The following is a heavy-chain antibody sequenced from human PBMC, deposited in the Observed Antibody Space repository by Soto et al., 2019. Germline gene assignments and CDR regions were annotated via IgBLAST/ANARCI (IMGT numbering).Heavy chain of an antibody. CDR3: ARGRGDTAMAWYY. V-gene: IGHV4-59*08. D-gene: IGHD5-18*01. Sequence: PSETLSLTCTVSGSPISSYYWSWFRQPPGQGLEWVGYVYYTGTTTYSPSLKSRVTISVDASKSQFSLNLRSVTAADTAVYYCARGRGDTAMAWYYWGQGTLVTVSS. CDR1: GSPISSYY. J-gene: IGHJ4*02. CDR2: VYYTGTT.